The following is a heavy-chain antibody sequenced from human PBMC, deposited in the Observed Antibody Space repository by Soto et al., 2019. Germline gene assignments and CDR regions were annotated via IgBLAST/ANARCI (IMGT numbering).Heavy chain of an antibody. CDR2: ISSSSSTI. Sequence: PGGSLRLSCAASGFTFSSYSMNWVRQAPGKGLEWVSYISSSSSTIYYADSVKGRFTISRDNAKNSLYLQMNSLSAEDTAVYYCARHPERIAEIGWFDPWGQGTLVTVSS. J-gene: IGHJ5*02. CDR1: GFTFSSYS. CDR3: ARHPERIAEIGWFDP. V-gene: IGHV3-48*01. D-gene: IGHD6-13*01.